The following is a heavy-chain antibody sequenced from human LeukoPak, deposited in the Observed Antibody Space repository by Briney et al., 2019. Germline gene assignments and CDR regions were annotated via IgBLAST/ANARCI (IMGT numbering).Heavy chain of an antibody. Sequence: PGGSLRLSCAASGFTFSSYGMHWVRQAPGKGLEGVAVISYDGSNKYYADSVKGRFAISRDNSKSMLFLQLNSLRAEDTALYYCARDLHFYVAMDVWGQGTTVTVSS. CDR3: ARDLHFYVAMDV. D-gene: IGHD2/OR15-2a*01. V-gene: IGHV3-30*03. CDR1: GFTFSSYG. J-gene: IGHJ6*02. CDR2: ISYDGSNK.